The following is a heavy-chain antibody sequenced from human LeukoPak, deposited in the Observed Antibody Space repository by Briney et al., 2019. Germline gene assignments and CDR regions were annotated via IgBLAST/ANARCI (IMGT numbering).Heavy chain of an antibody. CDR1: GYSFTTYW. D-gene: IGHD6-19*01. V-gene: IGHV5-51*01. Sequence: HGESLKISCKGSGYSFTTYWIGWVRQMPGKGLEWMGIIYPGDSDTRYSPSFQGQVTISADKSISTAYLQWSSLKASDTAMYYCARPLIYSSGWYGLGYWGQGTLATVSS. J-gene: IGHJ4*02. CDR2: IYPGDSDT. CDR3: ARPLIYSSGWYGLGY.